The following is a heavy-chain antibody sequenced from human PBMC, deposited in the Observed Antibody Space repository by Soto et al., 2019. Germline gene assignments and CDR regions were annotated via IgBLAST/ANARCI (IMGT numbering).Heavy chain of an antibody. J-gene: IGHJ3*02. CDR3: AREGCRIVLMAGAFDI. V-gene: IGHV4-59*01. CDR2: IYYSGST. CDR1: GGSISSYY. Sequence: SETLSLTCTVSGGSISSYYWSWIRQPPGKGLEWIGYIYYSGSTNYNPSLKSRVTISVDTSKNQFSLKLSSVTAADTAVYYCAREGCRIVLMAGAFDIWGQGTMVTVSS. D-gene: IGHD2-8*01.